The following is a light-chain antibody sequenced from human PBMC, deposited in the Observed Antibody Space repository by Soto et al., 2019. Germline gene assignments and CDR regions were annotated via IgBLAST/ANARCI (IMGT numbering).Light chain of an antibody. CDR1: SSDVGSYNL. CDR3: CSYAGSSTFASYV. V-gene: IGLV2-23*03. Sequence: QSALTQPASVSGSPGQSITISCTGTSSDVGSYNLVSWYQQHPGKAPKLMICEGSKRPSGVSNRFSGSKSGNTASLTISGLQAEDEADYYCCSYAGSSTFASYVFGTGTKVTVL. CDR2: EGS. J-gene: IGLJ1*01.